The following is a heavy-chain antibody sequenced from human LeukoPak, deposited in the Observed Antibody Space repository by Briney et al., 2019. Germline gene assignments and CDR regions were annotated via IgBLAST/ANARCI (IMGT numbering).Heavy chain of an antibody. D-gene: IGHD1-26*01. V-gene: IGHV1-69*13. CDR1: GGTFSSYA. Sequence: SVKVSCKASGGTFSSYAISWVRQAPGQELEWMGGVIPIFGTANYAQKFQGRLTITADESTSAAYMELSSLRSEDTAVYYCARRGGSASVLDYWGQGTLVTVSP. J-gene: IGHJ4*02. CDR2: VIPIFGTA. CDR3: ARRGGSASVLDY.